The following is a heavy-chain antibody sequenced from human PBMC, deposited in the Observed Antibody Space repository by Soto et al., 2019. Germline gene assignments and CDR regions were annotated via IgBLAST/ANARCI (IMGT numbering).Heavy chain of an antibody. Sequence: GGSLRLSCAASGFTFSSYWMSWVRQAPGKGLEWVANIKQDGSEKYYADSVKGRFTISRDNSKNTLYLQMNSLRAEDTAVYYCAKEMYYYGSSGSSRWGQGTLVTV. V-gene: IGHV3-7*03. CDR2: IKQDGSEK. CDR1: GFTFSSYW. J-gene: IGHJ4*02. CDR3: AKEMYYYGSSGSSR. D-gene: IGHD3-22*01.